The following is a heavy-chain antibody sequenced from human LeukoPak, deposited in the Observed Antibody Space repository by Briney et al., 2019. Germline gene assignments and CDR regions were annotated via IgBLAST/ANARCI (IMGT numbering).Heavy chain of an antibody. CDR2: INAGNGNT. J-gene: IGHJ3*02. Sequence: ASVKVSCKASGYTFSSYAMHWVRQAPGQRLEWMGWINAGNGNTKYSQEFQGRFTITRDTSASTTYMELNSLRSEDMAVYYCARVGGTTRGAFDIWGQGTMVTVSS. V-gene: IGHV1-3*03. CDR1: GYTFSSYA. D-gene: IGHD1-1*01. CDR3: ARVGGTTRGAFDI.